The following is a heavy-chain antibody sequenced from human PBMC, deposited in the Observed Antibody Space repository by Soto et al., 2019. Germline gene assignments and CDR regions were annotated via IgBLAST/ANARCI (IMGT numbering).Heavy chain of an antibody. CDR3: ARGHSYGYGFDY. CDR1: GGSISSGGYY. D-gene: IGHD5-18*01. CDR2: IYYSGST. Sequence: QVQLQESGPGLVKPSQILSLTCTVSGGSISSGGYYWSWIRQHPGKGLEWIGYIYYSGSTYYNPSLKSRVTISVDTSKNQFSLKLSSVTAADTAVYYCARGHSYGYGFDYWGQGTLVTVSS. V-gene: IGHV4-31*03. J-gene: IGHJ4*02.